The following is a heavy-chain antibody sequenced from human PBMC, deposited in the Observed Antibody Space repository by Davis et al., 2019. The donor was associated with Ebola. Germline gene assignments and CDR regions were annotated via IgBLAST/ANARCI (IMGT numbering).Heavy chain of an antibody. CDR1: GYTFTSYD. V-gene: IGHV1-8*01. J-gene: IGHJ5*02. Sequence: AASVKVSCKASGYTFTSYDINWVRQATGQGLEWMGWMNPNSGNTGYAQKFQGRVTMTRNTSISTAYVELSSLRSEDTAVYYCARRNSGSYRKGNNWFDPWGQGTLVTVSS. CDR3: ARRNSGSYRKGNNWFDP. CDR2: MNPNSGNT. D-gene: IGHD1-26*01.